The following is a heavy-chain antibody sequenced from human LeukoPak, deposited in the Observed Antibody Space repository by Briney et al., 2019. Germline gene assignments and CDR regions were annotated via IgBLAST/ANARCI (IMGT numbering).Heavy chain of an antibody. CDR2: IYSGGNT. CDR3: AREEADGYLN. V-gene: IGHV3-53*01. Sequence: GGSLRLSCAASGFTFDDYAMHWVRQPPGKGLEWVSAIYSGGNTYYADSVKGRFTVSRDNSKNTVYLLMISLRAEDTAVYYCAREEADGYLNWGQGTLVTVSS. D-gene: IGHD5-18*01. CDR1: GFTFDDYA. J-gene: IGHJ4*02.